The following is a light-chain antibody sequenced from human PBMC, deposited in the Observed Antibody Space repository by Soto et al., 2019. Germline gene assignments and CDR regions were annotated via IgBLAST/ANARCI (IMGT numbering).Light chain of an antibody. J-gene: IGKJ2*01. Sequence: DIQMTQSPSSLSASAGDRVTITCRASQSLNNWLAWYQQKPGKAPNLLIHDASTLESAVPSRFSGSGSGTEFTLTISSLRPDDSAIYYCQQYGSYPYTFGQGTKLEIK. CDR1: QSLNNW. CDR3: QQYGSYPYT. V-gene: IGKV1-5*01. CDR2: DAS.